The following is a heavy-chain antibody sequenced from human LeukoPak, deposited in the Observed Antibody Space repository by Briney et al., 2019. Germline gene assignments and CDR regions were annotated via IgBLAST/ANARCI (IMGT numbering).Heavy chain of an antibody. CDR2: INPNSGGT. V-gene: IGHV1-2*02. J-gene: IGHJ4*02. CDR1: GYTFTGYY. CDR3: ASFRFFDY. Sequence: ASVKVSCKASGYTFTGYYMHWVRQAPGQGLEWMGWINPNSGGTNYAQKFQGRVTISRDNAKNSLYLQMNSLRAEDTAVYYCASFRFFDYWGQGTLVTVSS.